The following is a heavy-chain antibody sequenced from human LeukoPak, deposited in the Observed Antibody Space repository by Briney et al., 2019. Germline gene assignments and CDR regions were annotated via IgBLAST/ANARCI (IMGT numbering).Heavy chain of an antibody. CDR3: ATNTAPVGFYFGY. V-gene: IGHV3-30*03. J-gene: IGHJ4*02. CDR1: GITLSHHG. CDR2: ISYGGIEK. Sequence: AGGSLRLSCAASGITLSHHGMHWVRQAPGRGLEWVAAISYGGIEKFYADSVKGQFTISRDDSKNTLSLQMNSLRPEDTAVYYCATNTAPVGFYFGYWGQGTLVTVSS. D-gene: IGHD5-18*01.